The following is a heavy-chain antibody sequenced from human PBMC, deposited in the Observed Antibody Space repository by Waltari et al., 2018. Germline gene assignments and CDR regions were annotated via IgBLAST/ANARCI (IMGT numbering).Heavy chain of an antibody. CDR3: ARVTFSGLDY. CDR2: IYYSGST. J-gene: IGHJ4*02. D-gene: IGHD6-19*01. CDR1: GGSLSSYY. V-gene: IGHV4-59*01. Sequence: QVQLQESGSGLVKPSETLSLTCPVSGGSLSSYYWSWIRQPPGKGLEWIGYIYYSGSTNYNPSLKSRVTISVDTSKNQFSLKLSSVTAADTAVYYCARVTFSGLDYWGQGTLVTVSS.